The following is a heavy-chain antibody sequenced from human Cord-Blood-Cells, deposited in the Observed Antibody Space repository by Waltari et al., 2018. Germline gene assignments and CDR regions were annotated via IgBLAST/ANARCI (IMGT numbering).Heavy chain of an antibody. V-gene: IGHV1-2*04. CDR3: ARETGASIKYYFDY. J-gene: IGHJ4*02. D-gene: IGHD6-25*01. CDR1: GYTFTGYY. CDR2: INPNSGGT. Sequence: QVQLVQSGAEVKKPGASVKVSCKASGYTFTGYYMHWVRQAPGQGLEWMGWINPNSGGTNYAQKFQGWVTMTRDTYISTAYMELSRLRSDDTAVYYCARETGASIKYYFDYWGQGTLVTVSS.